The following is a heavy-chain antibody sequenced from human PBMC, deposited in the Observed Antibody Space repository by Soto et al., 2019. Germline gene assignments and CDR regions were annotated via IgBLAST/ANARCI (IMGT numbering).Heavy chain of an antibody. Sequence: ASVKVSCKASGGTFSSYAISWVRQAPGQGLEWMGGIIPIFGTANYAQKFQGRVTITADESTSTAYMELNSLRVEDTATYFCARAAYQTDYFDSWGQGTLVTVSS. CDR1: GGTFSSYA. D-gene: IGHD2-2*01. V-gene: IGHV1-69*13. CDR2: IIPIFGTA. J-gene: IGHJ4*02. CDR3: ARAAYQTDYFDS.